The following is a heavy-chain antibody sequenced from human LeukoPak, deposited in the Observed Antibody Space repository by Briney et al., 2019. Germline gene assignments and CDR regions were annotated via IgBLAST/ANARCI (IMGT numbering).Heavy chain of an antibody. V-gene: IGHV3-48*03. CDR2: ITTSGSTI. J-gene: IGHJ4*02. D-gene: IGHD3-22*01. Sequence: PGGSLRLSCAASGFTFSSYEMNWVRQAPGKGLEWVSYITTSGSTIYYADSVKGRFTISRDNAKNSLYLQMNSLRAEDTAVYYCPKGPKGMIVAVTTYDYWGQGTLVTVSS. CDR1: GFTFSSYE. CDR3: PKGPKGMIVAVTTYDY.